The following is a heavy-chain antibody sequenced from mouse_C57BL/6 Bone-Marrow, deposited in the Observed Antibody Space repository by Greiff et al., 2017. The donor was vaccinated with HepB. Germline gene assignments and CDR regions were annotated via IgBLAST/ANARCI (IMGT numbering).Heavy chain of an antibody. CDR1: GYTFTSYW. V-gene: IGHV1-59*01. J-gene: IGHJ4*01. Sequence: VQLQQPGAELVRPGTSVKLSCKASGYTFTSYWMHWVKQRPGQGLEWIGVIDPSDSYTNYNQKFKGKATLTVDTSSSTAYMQLSSLTSEDSAVYYCARRPYYYAMDYWGQGTSVTVSS. CDR3: ARRPYYYAMDY. CDR2: IDPSDSYT.